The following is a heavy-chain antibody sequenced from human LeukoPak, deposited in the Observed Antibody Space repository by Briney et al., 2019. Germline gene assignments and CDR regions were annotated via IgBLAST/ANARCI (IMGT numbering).Heavy chain of an antibody. J-gene: IGHJ3*02. V-gene: IGHV3-30*18. CDR2: ISYDGSNK. CDR1: GFTFSSYG. D-gene: IGHD5-18*01. Sequence: GGSLRLSCAASGFTFSSYGMHWVRQAPGKGLEWVAVISYDGSNKYYADSVKGRFTISRDNSKNTLYLQMNSLRAEDTAVYYCAKSSYVNAFDIWGQGTMVTVSS. CDR3: AKSSYVNAFDI.